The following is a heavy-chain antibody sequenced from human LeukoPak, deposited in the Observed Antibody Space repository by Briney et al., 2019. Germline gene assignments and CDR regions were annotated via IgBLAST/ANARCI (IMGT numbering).Heavy chain of an antibody. V-gene: IGHV1-8*01. CDR1: GYTFTSYD. J-gene: IGHJ3*02. CDR3: ASGGLTSDAFDI. D-gene: IGHD3-16*01. Sequence: GASVKVSCKASGYTFTSYDINWVRQATGQGLEGMGWMNLNSGNTGYAQKFQGRVTMTRNTSISTAYMELSSLRSEDTAVYYCASGGLTSDAFDIWGQGTMVTVSS. CDR2: MNLNSGNT.